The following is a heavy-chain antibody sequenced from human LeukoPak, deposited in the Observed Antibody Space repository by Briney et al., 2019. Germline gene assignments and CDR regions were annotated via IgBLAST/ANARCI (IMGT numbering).Heavy chain of an antibody. Sequence: GGSLRLSCAASGFTFSSYSMNWVRQAPGKGLEWVSSISSSSSYIYYADSVKGRFTISRDNAKNSLYLQMNSLRAEDTAVYYCARDPPGFDILTGYYDYWGQGTLVTVSS. CDR3: ARDPPGFDILTGYYDY. CDR1: GFTFSSYS. V-gene: IGHV3-21*01. J-gene: IGHJ4*02. D-gene: IGHD3-9*01. CDR2: ISSSSSYI.